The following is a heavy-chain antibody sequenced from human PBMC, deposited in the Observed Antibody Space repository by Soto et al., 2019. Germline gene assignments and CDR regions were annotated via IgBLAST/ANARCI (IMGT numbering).Heavy chain of an antibody. D-gene: IGHD3-10*01. CDR2: IIPMLGMS. CDR3: ATSYGSGSAHFDS. Sequence: QVQLVQSGAEVTKPGSSVTVSCTASGDTFSRFTLSWVRQAPGQGLEWMGRIIPMLGMSNSALKFQGRVTITADKSTNKVYMHLNSLRSDATAVYYCATSYGSGSAHFDSWGQGTLVTVSS. J-gene: IGHJ4*02. CDR1: GDTFSRFT. V-gene: IGHV1-69*02.